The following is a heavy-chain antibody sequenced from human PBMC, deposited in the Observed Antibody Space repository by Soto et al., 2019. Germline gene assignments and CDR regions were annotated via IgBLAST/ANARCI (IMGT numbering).Heavy chain of an antibody. Sequence: QVQLVQSGAEVKKPGASVKVSCKASGYTFTSYDINWVRQATGQGLEWMGWMNPNSGNTGYAQKFQGRVTRTRNTSISTAYMELSSLRSEDTAVYYCAIGGYVSGSYAFLYYMDVWGKGTTVTVSS. CDR1: GYTFTSYD. CDR3: AIGGYVSGSYAFLYYMDV. D-gene: IGHD3-16*01. V-gene: IGHV1-8*01. J-gene: IGHJ6*03. CDR2: MNPNSGNT.